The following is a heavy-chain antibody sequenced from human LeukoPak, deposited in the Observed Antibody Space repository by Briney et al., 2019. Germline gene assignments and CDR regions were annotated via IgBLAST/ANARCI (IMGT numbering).Heavy chain of an antibody. CDR2: INHSGST. J-gene: IGHJ5*02. D-gene: IGHD4-11*01. V-gene: IGHV4-34*01. Sequence: SETLSLTCTVSGGSISSWYWSWIRQPPGKGLQWIGEINHSGSTNYNPSLKSRVTISVDTSKNQFSLKLSSVTAADTAVYYCARGGYSNYPVPPRFDPWGQGTLVTVSS. CDR3: ARGGYSNYPVPPRFDP. CDR1: GGSISSWY.